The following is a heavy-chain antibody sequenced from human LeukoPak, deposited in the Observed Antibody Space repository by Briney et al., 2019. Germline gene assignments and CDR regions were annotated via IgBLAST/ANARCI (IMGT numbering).Heavy chain of an antibody. Sequence: GGSLRLSCAASGFTVSSNYMSWVRQAPGEGLEWVSVIYSGGSTYYADSVKGRFTISRDNSKNTLYLQMHSLRAEDTAVYYCARDSTGEYYFDYWGQGTLVIVS. CDR2: IYSGGST. CDR3: ARDSTGEYYFDY. J-gene: IGHJ4*02. D-gene: IGHD7-27*01. V-gene: IGHV3-53*01. CDR1: GFTVSSNY.